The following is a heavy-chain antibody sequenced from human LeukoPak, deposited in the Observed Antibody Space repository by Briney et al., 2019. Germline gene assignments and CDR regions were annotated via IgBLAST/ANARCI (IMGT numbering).Heavy chain of an antibody. J-gene: IGHJ4*02. CDR1: GFTFSSYA. Sequence: PGGSLRLSCAASGFTFSSYAMHWVRQAPGKGLECVSAISGSGGSTYYADSVKGRFTISRDNSKNTLYLQMNSLRAEDTAVYYCAKDPIAAAGPYYFDYWGQGTLVTVSS. D-gene: IGHD6-13*01. V-gene: IGHV3-23*01. CDR3: AKDPIAAAGPYYFDY. CDR2: ISGSGGST.